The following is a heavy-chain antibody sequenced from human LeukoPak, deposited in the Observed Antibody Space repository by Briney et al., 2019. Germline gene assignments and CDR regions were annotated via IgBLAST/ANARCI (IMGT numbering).Heavy chain of an antibody. CDR3: ARDPFRGGYFDY. J-gene: IGHJ4*02. V-gene: IGHV1-69*05. D-gene: IGHD3-22*01. Sequence: ASVKVSCRASGGTFSSYAISWVRQAPGQGLEWMGGIIPIFGTANYAQKFQGRVTITTDESTSTAYMELSSLRSEDTAVYYCARDPFRGGYFDYWGQGTLVTVSS. CDR2: IIPIFGTA. CDR1: GGTFSSYA.